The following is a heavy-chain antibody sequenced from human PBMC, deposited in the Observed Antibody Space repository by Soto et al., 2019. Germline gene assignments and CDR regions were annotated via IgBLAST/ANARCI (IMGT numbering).Heavy chain of an antibody. CDR1: GGSISSGGYP. D-gene: IGHD5-18*01. CDR2: IYHSGST. V-gene: IGHV4-30-2*01. Sequence: PSETMSLTYAVAGGSISSGGYPWSWIRQPPGKGLECIGYIYHSGSTYYNPSLKSRVTISVDRSKNQFSLKLSSVTAADTAVYYCARGGSYGYNWFDPWGQGTLVTVSS. J-gene: IGHJ5*02. CDR3: ARGGSYGYNWFDP.